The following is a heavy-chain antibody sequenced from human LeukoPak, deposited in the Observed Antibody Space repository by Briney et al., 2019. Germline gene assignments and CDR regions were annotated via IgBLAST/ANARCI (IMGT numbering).Heavy chain of an antibody. J-gene: IGHJ4*02. CDR2: IYYSGST. D-gene: IGHD6-13*01. CDR3: ARIAAAGVSHFDY. CDR1: GGSISSSSYY. Sequence: PSETLSLTCTVSGGSISSSSYYWGWIRQPPGKGLEWIGSIYYSGSTYYNPSLKSRVTISVDTSKNQFSLKLSSVTAADTAVYYCARIAAAGVSHFDYWGQGTLVTVSS. V-gene: IGHV4-39*07.